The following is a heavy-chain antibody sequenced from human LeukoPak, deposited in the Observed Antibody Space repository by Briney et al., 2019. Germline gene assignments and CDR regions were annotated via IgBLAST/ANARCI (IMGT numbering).Heavy chain of an antibody. CDR1: GFTFSSYA. CDR2: ISGSGAGT. CDR3: AKGSSGSYYGSIDY. J-gene: IGHJ4*02. D-gene: IGHD3-10*01. Sequence: GGSLRLSCAASGFTFSSYAMSWVRQAPGKGLEWVSGISGSGAGTYYADYVKGRSTMSRDNSKKMMYLQMNSLRAEDTAVYYCAKGSSGSYYGSIDYWGQGTLVTVSS. V-gene: IGHV3-23*01.